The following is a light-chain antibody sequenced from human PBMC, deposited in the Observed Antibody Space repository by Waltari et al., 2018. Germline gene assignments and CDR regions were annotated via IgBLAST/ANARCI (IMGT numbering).Light chain of an antibody. CDR2: LEGSGTY. Sequence: QPVLTQSSSASASLGSSVNLTCALSSGHSTTIIARHQQQPGKAPRFLMQLEGSGTYQKGSGVPDRFSGSSSGADRDLTISNLQSEDEADYYCETWVSHTHAFGGGTKLTVL. J-gene: IGLJ2*01. V-gene: IGLV4-60*03. CDR1: SGHSTTI. CDR3: ETWVSHTHA.